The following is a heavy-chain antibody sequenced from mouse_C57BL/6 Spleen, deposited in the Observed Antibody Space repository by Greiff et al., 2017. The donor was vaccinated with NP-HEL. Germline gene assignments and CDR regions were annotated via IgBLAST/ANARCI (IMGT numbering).Heavy chain of an antibody. V-gene: IGHV5-4*01. Sequence: DVHLVESGGGLVKPGGSLKLSCAASGFTFSSYAMSWVRQTPEKRLEWVATISDGGSYTYYPDNVKGRFTISRDNAKNNLYLQMSHLKSEDTAMYYCARETHYSNYDAMDYWGQGTSVTVSS. CDR2: ISDGGSYT. CDR1: GFTFSSYA. D-gene: IGHD2-5*01. CDR3: ARETHYSNYDAMDY. J-gene: IGHJ4*01.